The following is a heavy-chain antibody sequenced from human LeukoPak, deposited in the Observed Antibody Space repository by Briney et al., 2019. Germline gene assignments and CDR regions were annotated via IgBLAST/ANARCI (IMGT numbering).Heavy chain of an antibody. CDR2: TSGSGENS. V-gene: IGHV3-23*01. CDR3: AKDLDYYMDV. Sequence: GGSLRLSCAASGFTFSSYEMNWVRQAPGKGLEWVSVTSGSGENSYYADSVKGRFTISRDNFKNTLYLQMNSLRAEDTAVYYCAKDLDYYMDVWGKGTTVTISS. CDR1: GFTFSSYE. J-gene: IGHJ6*03.